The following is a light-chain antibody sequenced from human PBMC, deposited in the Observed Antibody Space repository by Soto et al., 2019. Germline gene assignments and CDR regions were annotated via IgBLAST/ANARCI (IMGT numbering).Light chain of an antibody. Sequence: DIQMTQSPSTLSASVGDRVTITCRASQSISGLLAWYQQKPGRAPTLLIYKASSLESGVPSRFSGSGSGTEFTLTISSLQPDDFATYYCQQYNSYPLTFGQGTRLEMK. CDR2: KAS. V-gene: IGKV1-5*03. J-gene: IGKJ5*01. CDR3: QQYNSYPLT. CDR1: QSISGL.